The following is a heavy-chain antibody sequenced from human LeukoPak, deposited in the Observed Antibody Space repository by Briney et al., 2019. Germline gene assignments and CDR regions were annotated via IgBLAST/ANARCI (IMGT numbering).Heavy chain of an antibody. CDR1: GGTFSGYA. CDR2: IIPIFGTA. Sequence: SVKVSCKASGGTFSGYAISWVRQAPGQGLEWMGGIIPIFGTANYAQKFQGRVTITADESTSTAYMELSSLRSEDTAVYYCARASSSTVTPTLPHYYYGMDVWGQGTTVTVSS. V-gene: IGHV1-69*13. J-gene: IGHJ6*02. CDR3: ARASSSTVTPTLPHYYYGMDV. D-gene: IGHD4-11*01.